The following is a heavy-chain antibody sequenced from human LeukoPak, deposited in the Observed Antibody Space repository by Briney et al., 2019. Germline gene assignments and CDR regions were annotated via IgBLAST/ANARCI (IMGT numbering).Heavy chain of an antibody. CDR1: GGSISSSSYY. D-gene: IGHD6-13*01. Sequence: SETLSLTCTVSGGSISSSSYYWGWIRQPPGKGLEWIGSIYYSGSTYYNPSLKSRVTISVDTSKNQFSLKLSSVTAADTAVYYCARSLRYSSSGSYYFDYWGQGTLVTVSS. CDR3: ARSLRYSSSGSYYFDY. J-gene: IGHJ4*02. V-gene: IGHV4-39*07. CDR2: IYYSGST.